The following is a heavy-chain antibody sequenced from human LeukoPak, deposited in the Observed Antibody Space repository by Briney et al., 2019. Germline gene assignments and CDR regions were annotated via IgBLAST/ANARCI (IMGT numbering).Heavy chain of an antibody. V-gene: IGHV3-64*01. CDR1: GFIFSDYG. CDR3: ARWGQLAFDY. J-gene: IGHJ4*02. CDR2: ISSNGGST. D-gene: IGHD6-6*01. Sequence: PGGSLRLSCGASGFIFSDYGMNWVRQAPGKGLEYVSAISSNGGSTYYANSVKGRFTISRDNSKNTLYLQMGSLRAEDMAVYYCARWGQLAFDYWGQGTPVTVSS.